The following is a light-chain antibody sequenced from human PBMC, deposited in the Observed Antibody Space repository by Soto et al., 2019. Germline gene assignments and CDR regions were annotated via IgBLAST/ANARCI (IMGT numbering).Light chain of an antibody. Sequence: QSVLTQPPSASGTPGQRVTISCSGSRSNIGTNTVTWYQQLPGMAPKLLIHSNNQRPSGVPDRFSGSKSGTSASLAISGLQCEDEADYYCAAWDVSFVVFGGGTQLTVL. CDR1: RSNIGTNT. J-gene: IGLJ2*01. CDR2: SNN. CDR3: AAWDVSFVV. V-gene: IGLV1-44*01.